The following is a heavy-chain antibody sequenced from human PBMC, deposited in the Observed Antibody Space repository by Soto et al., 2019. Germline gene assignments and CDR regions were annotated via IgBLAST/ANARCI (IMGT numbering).Heavy chain of an antibody. CDR1: GFTFSDYY. CDR2: ISNSGSTT. J-gene: IGHJ4*02. V-gene: IGHV3-11*01. D-gene: IGHD6-13*01. CDR3: ARLYISSWYIL. Sequence: QVQVVESGGGLVQPGGSLTLSCAASGFTFSDYYMAWIRQAPGKGLQWVTYISNSGSTTYYAVSVKGRFTVSRDNTENSLYLHMSSMRAEDTAMYFCARLYISSWYILWGQGTLVTVSS.